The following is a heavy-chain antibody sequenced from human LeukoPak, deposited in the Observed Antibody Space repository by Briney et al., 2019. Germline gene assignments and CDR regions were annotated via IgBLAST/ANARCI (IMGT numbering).Heavy chain of an antibody. Sequence: GGSLRLSCAASGFTFSSFGMHWVRQAPGKGLEWVAGISYDGSSKYYADSVKGRFTISRDNSRNTLYLQMNSLRAEDTALYYCGKGTYSAYNSGCAYWGQGTLVTVSS. CDR1: GFTFSSFG. V-gene: IGHV3-30*18. J-gene: IGHJ4*02. D-gene: IGHD5-12*01. CDR2: ISYDGSSK. CDR3: GKGTYSAYNSGCAY.